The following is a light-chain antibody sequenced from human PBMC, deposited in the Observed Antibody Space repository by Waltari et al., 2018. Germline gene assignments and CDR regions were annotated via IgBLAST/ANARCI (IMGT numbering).Light chain of an antibody. CDR2: GAS. V-gene: IGKV3-20*01. CDR1: QSVSSNY. J-gene: IGKJ1*01. Sequence: IVLTQSPGTLSLSPGERATLSCRAGQSVSSNYVAWYQQKPGQAPRLLIYGASSRATGIPYRFIGSGSGTDFTLTISSLERDDFAVYFCQQYGNSPRTFGQGTRVEVK. CDR3: QQYGNSPRT.